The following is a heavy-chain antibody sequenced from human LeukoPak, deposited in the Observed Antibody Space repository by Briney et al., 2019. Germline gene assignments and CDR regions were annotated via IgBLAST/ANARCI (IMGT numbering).Heavy chain of an antibody. CDR3: ARDLRNWSGKNNWFDP. CDR1: GGAMNNYY. CDR2: IYSSGNT. J-gene: IGHJ5*02. Sequence: SETLTLTCTVSGGAMNNYYWHWIRQPAGKGLEWIGRIYSSGNTNYNPSLASRVTMSVDTSKNQFSLKLNSVTAADTAMYYCARDLRNWSGKNNWFDPWGQGTLVTVSS. D-gene: IGHD3-3*01. V-gene: IGHV4-4*07.